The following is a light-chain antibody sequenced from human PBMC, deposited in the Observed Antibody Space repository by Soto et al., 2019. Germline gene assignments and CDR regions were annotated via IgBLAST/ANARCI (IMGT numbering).Light chain of an antibody. CDR2: GVS. CDR1: SSDVGGYNY. Sequence: QSALTQPASVSGSPGQSITISCTGTSSDVGGYNYVSWYQQNPGKAPKLMIYGVSVRPSGVSNRFSGSKSGNTASLTISGLQAEDEADYYCSSYTSSSTLYVFGTGTKVTVL. J-gene: IGLJ1*01. CDR3: SSYTSSSTLYV. V-gene: IGLV2-14*01.